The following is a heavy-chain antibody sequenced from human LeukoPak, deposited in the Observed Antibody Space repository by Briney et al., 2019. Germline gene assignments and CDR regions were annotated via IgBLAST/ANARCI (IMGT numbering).Heavy chain of an antibody. CDR3: ARVAPMITFGGVIDHFDY. Sequence: GGSLRLSCAASGFTVSSNYMGWVRQAPGKGLEWVSVIYSGGSTYYADSVKGRFTISRDNSKNTLYLQMNSLRAEDTAVYYCARVAPMITFGGVIDHFDYWGQGTLVTVSS. D-gene: IGHD3-16*02. V-gene: IGHV3-66*01. J-gene: IGHJ4*02. CDR1: GFTVSSNY. CDR2: IYSGGST.